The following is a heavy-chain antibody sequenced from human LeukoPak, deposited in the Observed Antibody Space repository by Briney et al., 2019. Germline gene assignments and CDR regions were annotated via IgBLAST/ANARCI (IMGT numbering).Heavy chain of an antibody. D-gene: IGHD3-10*01. Sequence: ASVKVSCKASGYTFTSHYMHWVRQAPGQGLEWMGLINPSGSRTTYAQKFQGRVTMTRDTSISTAYMELSSLRYDDTAVYYCATNILVRDIINWFDPWGQGTLVTVSS. CDR2: INPSGSRT. CDR1: GYTFTSHY. V-gene: IGHV1-46*01. J-gene: IGHJ5*02. CDR3: ATNILVRDIINWFDP.